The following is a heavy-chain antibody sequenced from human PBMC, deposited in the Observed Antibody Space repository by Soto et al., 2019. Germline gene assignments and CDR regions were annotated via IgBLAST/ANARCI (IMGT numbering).Heavy chain of an antibody. V-gene: IGHV3-23*01. J-gene: IGHJ4*02. CDR1: GFTFSSYA. Sequence: EVQLLESGGGLVQPGGSLRLSCAASGFTFSSYAMSWVRQAPGKGLEWVSAISGSGGSTYYADSVKGRFTISRDNSKNTLYLQMNSLRAEDTAVYYCARWYCSGDSCHYFDYWGQGTLVTVSS. D-gene: IGHD2-15*01. CDR3: ARWYCSGDSCHYFDY. CDR2: ISGSGGST.